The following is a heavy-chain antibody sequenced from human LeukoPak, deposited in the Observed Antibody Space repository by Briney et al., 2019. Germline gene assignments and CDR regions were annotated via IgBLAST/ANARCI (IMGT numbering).Heavy chain of an antibody. V-gene: IGHV1-2*02. D-gene: IGHD2-2*01. CDR1: GYTFTGYY. J-gene: IGHJ4*02. Sequence: WASVKVSCKASGYTFTGYYMHWVRQAPGQGLDWMGWINPNSGGTNYAQKFQGRVTMTRDTSISTAYMELSRLRSDDTAVYYCARDDIVVVPAAIHLDYWGQGTLVTVSS. CDR2: INPNSGGT. CDR3: ARDDIVVVPAAIHLDY.